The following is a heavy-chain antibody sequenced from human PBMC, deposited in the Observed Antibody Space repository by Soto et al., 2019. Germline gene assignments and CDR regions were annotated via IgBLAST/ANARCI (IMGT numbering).Heavy chain of an antibody. J-gene: IGHJ5*02. Sequence: QVQLVQSGAEVKKPGSSVKVSCKASGGTFSSYTISWVRQAPGQGLEWMGRIIPILGIANYAQKFKGRVTITADKSTSTAYMELSSLRSEDTAVYYCARVEMATNSNWFDPWGQGTLVTVSS. D-gene: IGHD5-12*01. CDR1: GGTFSSYT. CDR3: ARVEMATNSNWFDP. CDR2: IIPILGIA. V-gene: IGHV1-69*02.